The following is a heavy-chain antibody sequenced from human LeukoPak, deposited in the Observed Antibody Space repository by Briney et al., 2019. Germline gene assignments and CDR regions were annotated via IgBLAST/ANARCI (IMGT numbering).Heavy chain of an antibody. Sequence: GGSLRLSCAASGFTFDDCAMGWVRQVPGKGLEWVSGINWDGGSTGYADSVKGRFTISRDNAKNSMILQMNSLRVEDTALYHCVRDFDPGFGGQGGYDFWGPGTLVTVSS. J-gene: IGHJ4*02. CDR1: GFTFDDCA. D-gene: IGHD3-10*01. CDR2: INWDGGST. V-gene: IGHV3-20*01. CDR3: VRDFDPGFGGQGGYDF.